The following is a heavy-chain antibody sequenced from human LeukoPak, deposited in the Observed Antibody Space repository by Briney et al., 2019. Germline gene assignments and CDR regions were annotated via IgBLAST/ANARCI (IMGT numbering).Heavy chain of an antibody. CDR2: IYYDGST. D-gene: IGHD6-19*01. CDR1: GGSISTYY. Sequence: SETLSLTCTVSGGSISTYYWSRIRQPPGKGLEWIGYIYYDGSTYSNPSLKSRVTISVDMSKNQFSLKLSSVTAADTAVYFCARASGYSSGWFETPFVYWGQGTLVTVSS. J-gene: IGHJ4*02. CDR3: ARASGYSSGWFETPFVY. V-gene: IGHV4-59*01.